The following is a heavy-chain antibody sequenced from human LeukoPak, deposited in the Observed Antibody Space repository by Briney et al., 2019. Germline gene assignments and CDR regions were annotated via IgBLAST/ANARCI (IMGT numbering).Heavy chain of an antibody. D-gene: IGHD5-12*01. CDR2: IYYSGST. CDR3: ATDIVATTRNYYYYYMDV. Sequence: SETLYLTCTVSGGSISSYYWSWIRQPPGKGLEWIGYIYYSGSTNYNPSLKSRVTISVDTSKNQFSLKLSSVTAADTAVYYCATDIVATTRNYYYYYMDVWGKGTTVTVSS. CDR1: GGSISSYY. J-gene: IGHJ6*03. V-gene: IGHV4-59*01.